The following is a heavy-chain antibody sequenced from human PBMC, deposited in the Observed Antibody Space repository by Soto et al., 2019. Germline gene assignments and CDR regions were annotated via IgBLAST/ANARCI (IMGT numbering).Heavy chain of an antibody. CDR1: GSPFSRYD. V-gene: IGHV3-33*06. CDR3: AKVLYASESFDSEEAPYGMDV. CDR2: LWFDGSNE. J-gene: IGHJ6*02. Sequence: QVQLVESGGGVVHPGRSLRLSCAASGSPFSRYDMHWVRQAPGKGLEWVAVLWFDGSNEYYADSVQGRFTISRDNSKNTLYLQMDSLRAEDTAVYYCAKVLYASESFDSEEAPYGMDVWGQGTTVTVSS. D-gene: IGHD3-10*01.